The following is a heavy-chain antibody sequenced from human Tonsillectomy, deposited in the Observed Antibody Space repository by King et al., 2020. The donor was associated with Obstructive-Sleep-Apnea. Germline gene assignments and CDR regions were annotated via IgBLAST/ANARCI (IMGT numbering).Heavy chain of an antibody. CDR1: GFTFSSYG. CDR2: ISYDGSDK. J-gene: IGHJ4*02. V-gene: IGHV3-30*18. Sequence: QVQLVESGGGVVQPGRSLRLSCAASGFTFSSYGMHWVRQAPGKGLEWVAGISYDGSDKYYADSVKGRFTISRDNSKNTLYLQMNSLRPEDTALYYCAKVLSRYSNNWEIDYWGQGTLVTVSS. D-gene: IGHD6-13*01. CDR3: AKVLSRYSNNWEIDY.